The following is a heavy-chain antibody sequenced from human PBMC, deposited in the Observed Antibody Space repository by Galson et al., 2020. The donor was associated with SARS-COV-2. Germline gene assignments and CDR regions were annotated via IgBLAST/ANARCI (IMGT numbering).Heavy chain of an antibody. CDR3: ARDAHSSTWSLGH. CDR2: ISRSSDYI. J-gene: IGHJ4*02. Sequence: GGSLRLSCVASGFTFSTYTMHWVRQAPGKGLEWVSSISRSSDYIYYADSVKGRFTISRDNAKNSLYLQMNSLRADDTALYYCARDAHSSTWSLGHWGQGTLVTVSS. V-gene: IGHV3-21*06. CDR1: GFTFSTYT. D-gene: IGHD6-13*01.